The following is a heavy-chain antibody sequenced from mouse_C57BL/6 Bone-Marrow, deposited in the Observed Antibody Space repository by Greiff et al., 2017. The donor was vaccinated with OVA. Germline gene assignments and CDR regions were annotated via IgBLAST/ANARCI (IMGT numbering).Heavy chain of an antibody. J-gene: IGHJ2*01. Sequence: VKLVESGAELVKPGASVKISCKASGYAFSNDWMNWVKQRPGKGLEWIGQIFPGDGDTNYNGKVKGTATLTADKSSSTAYMQISSLTSEDSSVYFCARVGFWGQGTTLTVSS. V-gene: IGHV1-80*01. CDR1: GYAFSNDW. CDR3: ARVGF. CDR2: IFPGDGDT.